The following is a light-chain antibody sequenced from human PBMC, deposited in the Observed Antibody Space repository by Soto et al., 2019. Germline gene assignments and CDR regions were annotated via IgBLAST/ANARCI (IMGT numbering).Light chain of an antibody. V-gene: IGLV2-14*01. J-gene: IGLJ1*01. CDR3: SSYSRSSCSG. Sequence: QSVLTQPACVSVSPGQLITIRCTARSSDVGGYIYVSWYQQHPDKAPKLMIYEVSNRPSGDSNRFSGSKPGNTASPTFSWLQAEDEADYYCSSYSRSSCSGFRTGTKVNVL. CDR2: EVS. CDR1: SSDVGGYIY.